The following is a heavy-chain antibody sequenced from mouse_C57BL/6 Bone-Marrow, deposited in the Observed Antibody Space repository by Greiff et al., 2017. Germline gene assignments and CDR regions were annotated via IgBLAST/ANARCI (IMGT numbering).Heavy chain of an antibody. V-gene: IGHV2-5*01. J-gene: IGHJ4*01. CDR2: IWRGGST. CDR1: GFSLTSYG. CDR3: AKNSQAMDY. D-gene: IGHD3-2*02. Sequence: VQLQQSGPGLVPPSQSLSITCTVSGFSLTSYGVHWVRQSPGKGLEWLGVIWRGGSTDFNAAVMSRLSITKDNSKSQVFFKMNSLQADYTAIYDCAKNSQAMDYWGQGTSVTVSS.